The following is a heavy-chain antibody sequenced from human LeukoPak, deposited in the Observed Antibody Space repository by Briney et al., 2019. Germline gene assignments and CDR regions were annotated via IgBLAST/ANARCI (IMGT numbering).Heavy chain of an antibody. D-gene: IGHD3-10*01. CDR2: INPNSGGT. V-gene: IGHV1-2*02. CDR1: GYTFTGYY. J-gene: IGHJ3*02. CDR3: ASSPGSSSAFDI. Sequence: VASVKDSCKASGYTFTGYYMQWLRQAPGQGLEWMGWINPNSGGTNYVQKFQGRVTMTRDTSISTAYMELSRLRSDDTAVYYCASSPGSSSAFDIWGQGTMVTVSS.